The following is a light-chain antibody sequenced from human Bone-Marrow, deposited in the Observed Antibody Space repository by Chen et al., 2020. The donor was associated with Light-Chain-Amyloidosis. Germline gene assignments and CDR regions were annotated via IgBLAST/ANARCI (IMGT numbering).Light chain of an antibody. CDR3: QSFDNRLNAVL. CDR2: GDN. CDR1: DSNIGANFD. J-gene: IGLJ2*01. V-gene: IGLV1-40*01. Sequence: QSVLTQPPSASGAPGQRVRISCSGSDSNIGANFDVHWYQQFPETAPKLLIFGDNNRPSGVPDRFSASKSGTSASLAITGLQADDEAEYFCQSFDNRLNAVLFGGGTRLTVL.